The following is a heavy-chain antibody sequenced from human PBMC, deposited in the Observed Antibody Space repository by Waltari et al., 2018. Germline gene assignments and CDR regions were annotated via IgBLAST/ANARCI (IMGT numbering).Heavy chain of an antibody. D-gene: IGHD3-10*01. CDR2: MNPNSGAT. Sequence: QLQLVQSGAEVQQLRASVKDSCQASGYTSRGHYRHWVRQAPGQRPEWMGWMNPNSGATKYVKNFQGRVTMTRESSISTAYMELDSLICDDTAIYYCLREGGRGAGTYYADYWGLGTVVTVSS. CDR3: LREGGRGAGTYYADY. CDR1: GYTSRGHY. J-gene: IGHJ4*02. V-gene: IGHV1-2*02.